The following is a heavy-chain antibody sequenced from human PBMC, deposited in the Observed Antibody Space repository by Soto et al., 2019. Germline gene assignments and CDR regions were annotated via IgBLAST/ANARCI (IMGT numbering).Heavy chain of an antibody. CDR1: GGSISSGNYY. J-gene: IGHJ5*02. CDR3: ARVSIAADGPFIDL. CDR2: IFHTGST. Sequence: SETLSLTCTVSGGSISSGNYYWSWVRQPPGKGLEWIGYIFHTGSTYFNPSLKSRVSISIDTSKSHFSLKLTSVTAADTAMFYCARVSIAADGPFIDLWGRGALVTVSS. D-gene: IGHD6-25*01. V-gene: IGHV4-30-4*01.